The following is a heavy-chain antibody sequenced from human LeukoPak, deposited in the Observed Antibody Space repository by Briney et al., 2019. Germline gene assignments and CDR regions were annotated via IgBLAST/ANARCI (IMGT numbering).Heavy chain of an antibody. V-gene: IGHV4-30-4*08. Sequence: SETLSLTCTVSGGSISSGDYYWSWIRQPPGKGLEWIGYIYYGGSTYYNPSLKSRITISVDTSKNQFSLKLSSVTAADTAVYYCARDQYYDFWSGYYDERQGWFDPWGQGTLVTVSS. D-gene: IGHD3-3*01. J-gene: IGHJ5*02. CDR1: GGSISSGDYY. CDR2: IYYGGST. CDR3: ARDQYYDFWSGYYDERQGWFDP.